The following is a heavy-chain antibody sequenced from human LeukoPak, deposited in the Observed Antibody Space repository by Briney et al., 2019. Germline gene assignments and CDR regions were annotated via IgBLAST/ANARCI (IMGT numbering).Heavy chain of an antibody. Sequence: GGSLRLSCEGYGFTFSNYAVVWVRQAPGKGLEWVSGIGASGVDTYYADSVKGRFTFSRDNSKNTLYLQMNSLRAEDTAVYYCAKEEGYYYDSGGYYVEYFQHWGQGTLVTVSS. V-gene: IGHV3-23*01. CDR1: GFTFSNYA. D-gene: IGHD3-22*01. J-gene: IGHJ1*01. CDR3: AKEEGYYYDSGGYYVEYFQH. CDR2: IGASGVDT.